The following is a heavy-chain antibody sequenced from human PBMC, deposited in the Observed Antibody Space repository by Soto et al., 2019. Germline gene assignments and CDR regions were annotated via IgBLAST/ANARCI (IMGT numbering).Heavy chain of an antibody. CDR3: VKFRGRAYHYYYMDV. D-gene: IGHD3-16*01. CDR2: GGRGGST. Sequence: DVQLLESGGGLAQRGGSLRLSCAASGFSFSTYGMTWVRQAPGKGLEWVSYGGRGGSTYYADSVKGRFTISRDNSKNTLDLQMNSLRAEDTAVYYCVKFRGRAYHYYYMDVWGNGTTVTVSS. CDR1: GFSFSTYG. J-gene: IGHJ6*03. V-gene: IGHV3-23*01.